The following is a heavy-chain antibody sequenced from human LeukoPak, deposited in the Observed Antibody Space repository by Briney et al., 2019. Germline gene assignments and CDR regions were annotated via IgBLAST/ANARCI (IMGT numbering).Heavy chain of an antibody. J-gene: IGHJ4*02. CDR3: ARSPPFSRGLDY. Sequence: PSETLSLTCTVSGGSISSGGYYWSWIRQPPGKGLEWIGEINHSGSTNYNPSLKSRVTISVDTSKNQFSLKLSSVTAADTAVYYCARSPPFSRGLDYWGQGTLVTVSS. CDR1: GGSISSGGYY. V-gene: IGHV4-39*07. D-gene: IGHD3-10*01. CDR2: INHSGST.